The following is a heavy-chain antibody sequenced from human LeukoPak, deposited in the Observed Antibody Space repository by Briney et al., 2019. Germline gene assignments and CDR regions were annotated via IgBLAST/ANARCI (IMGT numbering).Heavy chain of an antibody. Sequence: GGSLRLSCAASGFTFSTYEMNWVRQTPGQGLEWVSYIGTSGTSGTTTYYAGSVRGRFTISRDNSKNSLYLQMNSLRAEDTAVYYCTREGDSNHFQYWGQGILVTVSS. CDR1: GFTFSTYE. J-gene: IGHJ4*02. CDR2: IGTSGTSGTTT. CDR3: TREGDSNHFQY. V-gene: IGHV3-48*03. D-gene: IGHD2-21*01.